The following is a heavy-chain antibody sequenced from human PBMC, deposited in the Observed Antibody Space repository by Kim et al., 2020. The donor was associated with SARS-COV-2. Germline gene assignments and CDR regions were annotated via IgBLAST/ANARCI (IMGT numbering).Heavy chain of an antibody. CDR2: INTNTGNP. Sequence: ASVKVSCKASGYTFTSYAMNWVRQAPGQGLEWMGWINTNTGNPTYAQGFTGRFVFSLDTSVSTAYLQISSLKAEDTAVYYCAREGLTWIQLSLAGYYYYGMDVWGQGTTVTVSS. V-gene: IGHV7-4-1*02. J-gene: IGHJ6*02. CDR1: GYTFTSYA. CDR3: AREGLTWIQLSLAGYYYYGMDV. D-gene: IGHD5-18*01.